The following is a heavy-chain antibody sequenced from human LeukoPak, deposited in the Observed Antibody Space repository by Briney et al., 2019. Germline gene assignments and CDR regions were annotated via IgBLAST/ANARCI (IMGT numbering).Heavy chain of an antibody. CDR3: ATGWIRFDY. J-gene: IGHJ4*02. Sequence: ASVKVSCKASGYTFTSYYMHWVRQAPGQGLEWMGIIHPSGGSTSYAQKFQGRVTMTEDTSTDTAYMELSSLRSEGTAVYYCATGWIRFDYWGQGTLVTVSS. CDR2: IHPSGGST. V-gene: IGHV1-46*01. CDR1: GYTFTSYY. D-gene: IGHD5-18*01.